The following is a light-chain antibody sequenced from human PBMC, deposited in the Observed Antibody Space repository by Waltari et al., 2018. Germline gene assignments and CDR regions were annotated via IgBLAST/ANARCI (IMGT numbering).Light chain of an antibody. CDR3: AGWDDSLTGVV. Sequence: QSVLTQPPSLSGTPGQRVTISCSGSSSNIGTTYVFWYQQFPVRAPKLLIYLDAPRPSGVPDRFSASKSGSSASLTISGLRPEDEADYHCAGWDDSLTGVVFGGGTKLTV. CDR2: LDA. CDR1: SSNIGTTY. V-gene: IGLV1-47*01. J-gene: IGLJ2*01.